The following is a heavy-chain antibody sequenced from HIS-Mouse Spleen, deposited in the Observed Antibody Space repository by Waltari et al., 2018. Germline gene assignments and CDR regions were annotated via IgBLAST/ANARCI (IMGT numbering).Heavy chain of an antibody. Sequence: QVQLVQSGAEVKKPGSSVKVSCKASGGTFSSYARRWVRQARGQGLEWMGGIIPSFGTANYAQKFQGRVTITADESTSTAYMELSSLRSEDTAVYYCARDPLWAVALSNWFDPWGQGTLVTVSS. CDR3: ARDPLWAVALSNWFDP. J-gene: IGHJ5*02. CDR1: GGTFSSYA. CDR2: IIPSFGTA. V-gene: IGHV1-69*01. D-gene: IGHD6-19*01.